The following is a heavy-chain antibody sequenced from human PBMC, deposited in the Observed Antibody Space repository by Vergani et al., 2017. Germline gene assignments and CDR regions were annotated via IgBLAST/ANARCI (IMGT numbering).Heavy chain of an antibody. V-gene: IGHV4-59*11. CDR2: IHHSGST. J-gene: IGHJ6*02. CDR1: GGSINRHY. CDR3: AREEYGMDV. Sequence: VQLQESGPGLVKPSETLSLTCTVSGGSINRHYWNWIRQPPGKGLEWIGYIHHSGSTHYNPSLKTRVTILVDTSKNQFSLKLSSVAAADTAVYYCAREEYGMDVWGQGTTVTVSS.